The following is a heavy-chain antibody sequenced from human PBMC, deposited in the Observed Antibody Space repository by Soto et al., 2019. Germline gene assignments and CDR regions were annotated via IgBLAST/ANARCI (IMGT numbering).Heavy chain of an antibody. Sequence: PGGSLRLSCEVSGFSLSGYGMHWVRQAPGKGLEWVAVIWYDGTTKNYADSVKGRFTISRDSSKNTVYLQMDSLKVEDTAVYYCARDVDRNSHLNWFEPWGQGVMVTVSS. J-gene: IGHJ5*02. CDR3: ARDVDRNSHLNWFEP. D-gene: IGHD5-12*01. V-gene: IGHV3-33*01. CDR2: IWYDGTTK. CDR1: GFSLSGYG.